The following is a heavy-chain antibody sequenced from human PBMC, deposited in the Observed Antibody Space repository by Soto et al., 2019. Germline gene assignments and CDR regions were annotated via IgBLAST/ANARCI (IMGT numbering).Heavy chain of an antibody. J-gene: IGHJ4*01. V-gene: IGHV3-74*01. CDR3: AREYLYVWFGKRPYF. CDR1: GFTFSSYW. D-gene: IGHD3-10*01. CDR2: INSDGSST. Sequence: GGSLRLSCAASGFTFSSYWMHWVRQAPGKGLVWVSRINSDGSSTSYADSVKGRFTISRDNAKSTLYLQMNSLRAEDTAVYYCAREYLYVWFGKRPYFWGQATLFTFP.